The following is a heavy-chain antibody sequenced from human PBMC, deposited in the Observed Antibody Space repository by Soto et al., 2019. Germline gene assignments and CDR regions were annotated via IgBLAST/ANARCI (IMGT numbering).Heavy chain of an antibody. D-gene: IGHD3-10*01. V-gene: IGHV4-4*07. Sequence: LSLTCPVSGGSTGSYYWSWIRQSAGKGLDWIGRIYNGGNTQYNPSLKSRVTMSADTSKNQFSLRLNSVTAEDTAVYYCARDGRDSYGLDVWGQGTTVAVSS. CDR2: IYNGGNT. CDR1: GGSTGSYY. CDR3: ARDGRDSYGLDV. J-gene: IGHJ6*02.